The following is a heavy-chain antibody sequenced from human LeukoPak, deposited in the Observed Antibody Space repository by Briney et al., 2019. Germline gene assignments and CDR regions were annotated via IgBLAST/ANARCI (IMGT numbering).Heavy chain of an antibody. CDR2: INPSGGST. Sequence: ASVKVSCKASGYTFTSYYMHWVRQAPGQGLEWMGIINPSGGSTSYAQKFQGRVTMTRDMSTSTVYMELRSLRSDDTAVYYCARDRRNYYGSGSQNRALGYWGQGTLVTVSS. D-gene: IGHD3-10*01. V-gene: IGHV1-46*01. CDR1: GYTFTSYY. J-gene: IGHJ4*02. CDR3: ARDRRNYYGSGSQNRALGY.